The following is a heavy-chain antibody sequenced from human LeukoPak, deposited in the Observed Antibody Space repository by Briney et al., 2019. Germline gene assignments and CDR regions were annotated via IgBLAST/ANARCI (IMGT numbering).Heavy chain of an antibody. J-gene: IGHJ3*02. CDR2: IYRGGNT. CDR3: ARDQPSDSGDAFDI. CDR1: GFTVSSNY. D-gene: IGHD1-14*01. V-gene: IGHV3-53*01. Sequence: GGSLRPSCAASGFTVSSNYMSWARQAPGKGLEWVSVIYRGGNTKYADSVKGRFTISRDNSKNTLYLQMNSLRAEDTAVYYCARDQPSDSGDAFDIWGQRTMVTVSS.